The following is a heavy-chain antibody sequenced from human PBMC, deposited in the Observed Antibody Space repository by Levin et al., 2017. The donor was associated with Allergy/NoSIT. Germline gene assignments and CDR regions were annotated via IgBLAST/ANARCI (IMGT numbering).Heavy chain of an antibody. CDR3: ARDPSGFWSGYYVSAEDYGMDV. Sequence: GGSLRLSCAASGFTFSSYGMHWVRQAPGKGLEWVAVIWYDGSNKYYADSVKGRFTISRDNSKNTLYLQMNSLRAEDTAVYYCARDPSGFWSGYYVSAEDYGMDVWGQGTTVTVSS. D-gene: IGHD3-3*01. CDR2: IWYDGSNK. V-gene: IGHV3-33*01. J-gene: IGHJ6*02. CDR1: GFTFSSYG.